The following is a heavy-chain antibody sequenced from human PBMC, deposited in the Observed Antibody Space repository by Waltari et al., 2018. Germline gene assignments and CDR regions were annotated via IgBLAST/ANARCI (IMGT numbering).Heavy chain of an antibody. CDR1: GGPFSSYA. CDR3: ARDQCSGGSCYRTNYYYGMDV. Sequence: QVQLVQSGAEVKKPGSSVKVSCKASGGPFSSYAISWVRQARGQGLEWMGRIIPILGIANYAQKFQGRVTITADKSTSTAYMELSSLRSEDTAVYYCARDQCSGGSCYRTNYYYGMDVWGQGTTVTVSS. J-gene: IGHJ6*02. CDR2: IIPILGIA. V-gene: IGHV1-69*04. D-gene: IGHD2-15*01.